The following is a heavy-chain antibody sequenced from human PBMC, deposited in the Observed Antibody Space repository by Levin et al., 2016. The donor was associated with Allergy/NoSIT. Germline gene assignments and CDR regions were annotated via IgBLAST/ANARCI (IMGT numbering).Heavy chain of an antibody. Sequence: WIRQPPGKGLEWIGSIFHIGSTYQNPSLKSRVTIFVDTSKNQFSLKLTSVTAADTAVYYCVRQDSSAWGSIDYWGQGTLVTVSS. CDR2: IFHIGST. D-gene: IGHD6-19*01. J-gene: IGHJ4*02. CDR3: VRQDSSAWGSIDY. V-gene: IGHV4-39*01.